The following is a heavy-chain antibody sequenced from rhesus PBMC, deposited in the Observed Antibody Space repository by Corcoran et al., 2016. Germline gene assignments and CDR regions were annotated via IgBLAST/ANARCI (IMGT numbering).Heavy chain of an antibody. V-gene: IGHV2-95*01. Sequence: QVTLKESGPALVKPTQTLTLTCTFSGFSLSTSGTGVGWIRQPPGQALEWLASIYWNDSKYYSTSLKSRLTIAKDTSKNQVVLTMTNMDPVDTATYYCARARGYCTGSGCYVGIDYWGQGVLVTVSS. CDR1: GFSLSTSGTG. CDR3: ARARGYCTGSGCYVGIDY. CDR2: IYWNDSK. D-gene: IGHD2-21*01. J-gene: IGHJ4*01.